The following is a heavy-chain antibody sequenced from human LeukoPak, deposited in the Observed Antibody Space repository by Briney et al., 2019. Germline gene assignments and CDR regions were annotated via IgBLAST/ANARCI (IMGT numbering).Heavy chain of an antibody. V-gene: IGHV1-18*01. CDR3: ARVTPVVPAASGWFDP. CDR1: GYTFTSYG. J-gene: IGHJ5*02. CDR2: ISAYNGNT. D-gene: IGHD2-2*01. Sequence: ASVKVSCKASGYTFTSYGISWVRQAPGQGLEWMGWISAYNGNTNYAQKLQGRVTMTTDTSTSTAYMELSSLRSEDTAVYYCARVTPVVPAASGWFDPWGQGTLVTVCS.